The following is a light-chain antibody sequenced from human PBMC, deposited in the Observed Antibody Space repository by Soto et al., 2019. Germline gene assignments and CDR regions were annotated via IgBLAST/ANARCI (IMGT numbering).Light chain of an antibody. CDR3: AAWDDNLNGPL. J-gene: IGLJ3*02. V-gene: IGLV1-44*01. CDR1: NSNIGRYS. Sequence: QSALTQPPSLSGTPGQRVTISCSGSNSNIGRYSVNWYQHFPGTAPKILIYSDDERPSGVPDRFSGSKSGTSASLPISGLQSEDEAEYYCAAWDDNLNGPLFGGGTKVNVL. CDR2: SDD.